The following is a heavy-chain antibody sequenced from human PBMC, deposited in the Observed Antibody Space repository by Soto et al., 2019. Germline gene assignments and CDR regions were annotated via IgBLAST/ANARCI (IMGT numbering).Heavy chain of an antibody. D-gene: IGHD3-3*01. J-gene: IGHJ6*02. Sequence: TSETLSLTCTVSGGSISSGGYYWSWIRQHPGKGLEWIGYIYYSGSTYYNPSLKSRVTISVDTSKNQFSLKLSSVTAADTAVYYCARPSLFGSGMDVGAQGPTVPV. CDR2: IYYSGST. V-gene: IGHV4-31*03. CDR3: ARPSLFGSGMDV. CDR1: GGSISSGGYY.